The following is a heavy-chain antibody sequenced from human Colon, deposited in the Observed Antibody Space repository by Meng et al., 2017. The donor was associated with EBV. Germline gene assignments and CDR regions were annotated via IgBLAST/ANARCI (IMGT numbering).Heavy chain of an antibody. J-gene: IGHJ4*02. CDR2: IYYSGST. V-gene: IGHV4-31*03. CDR3: ARGPSRWLQFSFDY. Sequence: QAQLQESVPGLVKPSQTLSLTCTGSGGSISSGGYYWSWIRQHPGKGLEWIGYIYYSGSTYCNPSLKSRVTISIDTSKNQFSLKLSSVTAADTAVYYCARGPSRWLQFSFDYWGQGTLVTVSS. CDR1: GGSISSGGYY. D-gene: IGHD5-24*01.